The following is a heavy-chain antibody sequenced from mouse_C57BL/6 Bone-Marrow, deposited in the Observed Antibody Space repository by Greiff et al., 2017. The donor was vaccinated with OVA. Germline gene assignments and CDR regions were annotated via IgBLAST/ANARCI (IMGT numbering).Heavy chain of an antibody. Sequence: QVQLQQPGAELVRPGSSVKLSCKASGYTFTSYWMDWVKQRPGQGLEWIGNIYPSDSETYYNQKFKDKATLTVDKSSSTAYMQLSSLTSEDSAVYYCARSSYYDYGGFAYWGQGTLVTVSA. V-gene: IGHV1-61*01. D-gene: IGHD2-4*01. CDR1: GYTFTSYW. CDR2: IYPSDSET. CDR3: ARSSYYDYGGFAY. J-gene: IGHJ3*01.